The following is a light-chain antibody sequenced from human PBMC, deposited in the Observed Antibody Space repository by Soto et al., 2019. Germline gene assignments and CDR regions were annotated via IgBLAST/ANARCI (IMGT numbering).Light chain of an antibody. CDR2: DVS. Sequence: DIQMTQSPSTLSASVGDRGTITCRASQSIGDSLAWYQQKPGKVPYLLISDVSSLERGVPSRFSGSGSGTEFTLTISSMQPDDFATFYCQQYNGYSRTFGQGTKVDIK. CDR3: QQYNGYSRT. V-gene: IGKV1-5*01. CDR1: QSIGDS. J-gene: IGKJ1*01.